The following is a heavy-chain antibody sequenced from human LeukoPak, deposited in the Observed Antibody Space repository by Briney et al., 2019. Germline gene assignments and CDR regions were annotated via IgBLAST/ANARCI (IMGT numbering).Heavy chain of an antibody. CDR1: GGSISGYY. Sequence: SETLSLTCTVSGGSISGYYWSWIRQPPGKGLEWIGYIYYSGSTNYNPSLKSRVTISVDTSKNQFSLKLSSVTAADTAVYYCAREKQRDGYIESDYWGQGTLVTVSS. J-gene: IGHJ4*02. CDR2: IYYSGST. CDR3: AREKQRDGYIESDY. V-gene: IGHV4-59*01. D-gene: IGHD5-24*01.